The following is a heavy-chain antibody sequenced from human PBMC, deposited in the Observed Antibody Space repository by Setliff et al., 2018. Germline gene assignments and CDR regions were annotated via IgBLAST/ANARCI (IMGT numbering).Heavy chain of an antibody. V-gene: IGHV1-18*01. CDR3: ARTNYYDSSTYFNWFDP. D-gene: IGHD3-22*01. J-gene: IGHJ5*02. CDR2: ISAYNGNT. Sequence: GASVKVSCKASGYTFTSYGISWVRQAPGQGLEWMGWISAYNGNTNYAQKLQGRVTMTTDTSTSTAYMELRSLRSDDTAVYYCARTNYYDSSTYFNWFDPWGQGTLVTVSS. CDR1: GYTFTSYG.